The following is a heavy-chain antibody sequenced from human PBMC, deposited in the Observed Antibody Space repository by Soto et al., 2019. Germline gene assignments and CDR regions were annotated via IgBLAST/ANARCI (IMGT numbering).Heavy chain of an antibody. J-gene: IGHJ4*02. CDR2: INAGNGNT. CDR3: AMDGLYCGGDCYFDY. Sequence: ASVKVSCKASGYTFTSYAMHWVRQAPGQRLEWMGRINAGNGNTKYSQKFQGRVTITRDTSASTAYMELSSLRSEDTAVYYCAMDGLYCGGDCYFDYWGQGTLVTVSS. CDR1: GYTFTSYA. D-gene: IGHD2-21*02. V-gene: IGHV1-3*01.